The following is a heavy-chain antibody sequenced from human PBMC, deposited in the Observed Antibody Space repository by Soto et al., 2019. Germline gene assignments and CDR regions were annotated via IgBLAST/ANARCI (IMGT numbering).Heavy chain of an antibody. J-gene: IGHJ4*02. V-gene: IGHV4-31*03. CDR1: GGSISSGGYY. CDR2: IYYSGST. Sequence: QVQLQESGPGLVKPSQTLSLTCTVSGGSISSGGYYWSWIRQHPGKGLEWIGYIYYSGSTYYNPSLKRRVTISVDTSKNQFSLKLSSVTAADTAVYYCARSSPSTVTTVDYWGQGTLVTVSS. CDR3: ARSSPSTVTTVDY. D-gene: IGHD4-17*01.